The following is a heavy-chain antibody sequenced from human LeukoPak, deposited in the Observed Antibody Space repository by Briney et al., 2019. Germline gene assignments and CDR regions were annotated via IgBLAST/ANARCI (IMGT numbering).Heavy chain of an antibody. D-gene: IGHD2-15*01. V-gene: IGHV4-61*01. CDR1: GGSVSSRSYY. CDR3: ARDYGYCSGGSCYSS. Sequence: SETLSLTCSVSGGSVSSRSYYWSWIRQPPGKGLEWIGYIYYSGSTNYNPSLKSRVTISVDTSKNQFSLKVRSVTAADTAVYYCARDYGYCSGGSCYSSWGQGTLVTVSS. J-gene: IGHJ5*02. CDR2: IYYSGST.